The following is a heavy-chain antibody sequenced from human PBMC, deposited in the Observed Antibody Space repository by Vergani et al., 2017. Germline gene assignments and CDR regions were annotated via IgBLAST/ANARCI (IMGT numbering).Heavy chain of an antibody. V-gene: IGHV4-4*02. D-gene: IGHD2-2*02. CDR1: GDSISSKNC. J-gene: IGHJ4*02. CDR2: ICHTDDT. Sequence: QVQLQESGPGVVKPSQTLSLTCAVSGDSISSKNCWTWVRQPPGKGLEWIGEICHTDDTKYSPSLKSRVTVSVDESRNLFSLRLNSVTAADTAVYYCATIGYRRWGYYFDYWVQGILVTVSS. CDR3: ATIGYRRWGYYFDY.